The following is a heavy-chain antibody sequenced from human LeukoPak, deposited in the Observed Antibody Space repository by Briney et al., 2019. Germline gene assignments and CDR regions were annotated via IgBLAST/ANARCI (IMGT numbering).Heavy chain of an antibody. CDR3: ARGPSPYYYYYMDV. Sequence: SETLSLTCTVSGGSISSSSYYWGWIRQPPGKGLEWIGSIYYSGSTYYNPSLKSRVTISVDTSKNQFSLKLSSVTAADTAVYYCARGPSPYYYYYMDVWGKGTTVTVSS. V-gene: IGHV4-39*07. CDR1: GGSISSSSYY. J-gene: IGHJ6*03. D-gene: IGHD2-2*01. CDR2: IYYSGST.